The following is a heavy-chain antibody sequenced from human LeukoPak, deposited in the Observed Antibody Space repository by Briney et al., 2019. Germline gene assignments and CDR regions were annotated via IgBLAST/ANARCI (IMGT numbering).Heavy chain of an antibody. CDR2: INHSGTT. J-gene: IGHJ4*02. Sequence: SETLSLTCTVSGGSFSSYYWSWIRQPPGKGLEWIGEINHSGTTNYNPSLKSRVTISLDASKNQFSLKLTSVTAADTAVYYCARGFHWGGYYFDYWGQGTLVTVSS. V-gene: IGHV4-34*01. CDR3: ARGFHWGGYYFDY. D-gene: IGHD7-27*01. CDR1: GGSFSSYY.